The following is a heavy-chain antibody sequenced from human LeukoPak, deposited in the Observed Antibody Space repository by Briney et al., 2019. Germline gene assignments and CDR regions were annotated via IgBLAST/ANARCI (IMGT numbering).Heavy chain of an antibody. V-gene: IGHV1-69*13. CDR2: IIPIFGTA. J-gene: IGHJ2*01. CDR1: GYTFTSYY. D-gene: IGHD3-10*01. Sequence: GASVKVSCKASGYTFTSYYIHWVRQAPGQGLEWMGGIIPIFGTANYAQKFQGRVTITADESTSTAYMELSSLRSEDTAVYYCARKSTSMVRDWYFDLWGRGTLVTVSS. CDR3: ARKSTSMVRDWYFDL.